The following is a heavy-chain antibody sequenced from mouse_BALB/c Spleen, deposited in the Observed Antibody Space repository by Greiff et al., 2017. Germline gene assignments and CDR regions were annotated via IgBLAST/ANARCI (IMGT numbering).Heavy chain of an antibody. J-gene: IGHJ2*01. D-gene: IGHD2-13*01. Sequence: EVQLVESGGGLVQPGGSRKLSCAASGFTFSSFGMHWVRQAPEKGLEWVAYISSGSSTIYYADTVKGRFTISRDNPKNTLFLQMTSLRSEDTAMYYCAREGDYVDYWGQGTTLTVSS. CDR1: GFTFSSFG. CDR2: ISSGSSTI. CDR3: AREGDYVDY. V-gene: IGHV5-17*02.